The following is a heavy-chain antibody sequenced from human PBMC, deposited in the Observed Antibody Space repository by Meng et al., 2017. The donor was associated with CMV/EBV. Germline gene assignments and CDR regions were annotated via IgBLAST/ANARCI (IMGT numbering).Heavy chain of an antibody. CDR1: RCTLNSYT. CDR2: IIPILGMT. V-gene: IGHV1-69*02. D-gene: IGHD2-2*01. CDR3: ARGYCRSTTCSQYYYYYPMDV. J-gene: IGHJ6*02. Sequence: SVNVSCQSSRCTLNSYTFIWLRLAPGRGLEWVGRIIPILGMTNYAQKFGRRVMITADKSTSTVYMELNSLTSEDTAVYYCARGYCRSTTCSQYYYYYPMDVWGQGTSVTVSS.